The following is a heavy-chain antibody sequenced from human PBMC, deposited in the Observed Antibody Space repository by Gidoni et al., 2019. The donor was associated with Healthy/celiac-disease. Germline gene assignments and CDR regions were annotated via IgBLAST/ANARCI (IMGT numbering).Heavy chain of an antibody. Sequence: EVQLVESGGGLVQPGGSLRLSCAASGFTFSSYWMSWVRQAPGKGLEWVANIKQDGSEKYYVDAVKGRFTISRDNAKNSLYLQMNSLRAEDTAVYYCARGAIAAAEGYFDYWGQGTLVTVS. CDR3: ARGAIAAAEGYFDY. CDR1: GFTFSSYW. CDR2: IKQDGSEK. J-gene: IGHJ4*02. D-gene: IGHD6-13*01. V-gene: IGHV3-7*04.